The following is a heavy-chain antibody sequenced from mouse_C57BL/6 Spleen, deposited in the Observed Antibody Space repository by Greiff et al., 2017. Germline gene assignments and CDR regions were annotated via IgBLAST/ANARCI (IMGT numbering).Heavy chain of an antibody. J-gene: IGHJ1*03. CDR1: GYSITSGYY. CDR3: ARALPGYFDV. V-gene: IGHV3-6*01. CDR2: ISDDGSN. Sequence: ESGPGLVKPSQSLSLTCSVTGYSITSGYYWNWIRQFPGNKLEWMGYISDDGSNNYNPSLKNRISITRDTSKNQFFLKLNSVTTEDTATYYCARALPGYFDVWGTGTTVTVSS.